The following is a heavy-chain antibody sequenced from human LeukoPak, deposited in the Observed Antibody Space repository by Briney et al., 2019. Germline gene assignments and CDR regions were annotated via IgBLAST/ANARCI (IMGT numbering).Heavy chain of an antibody. D-gene: IGHD5-24*01. J-gene: IGHJ6*03. V-gene: IGHV3-66*01. Sequence: GGSLRLSCAASGFTVSNYMSWVRQTPGKGLEWVSVIYSGGSTYYADSVKGRFTISRDNSKNTLYLQMNSLRTEDTAVYYCASDLEMWGYMDVWGKGTTVTISS. CDR1: GFTVSNY. CDR3: ASDLEMWGYMDV. CDR2: IYSGGST.